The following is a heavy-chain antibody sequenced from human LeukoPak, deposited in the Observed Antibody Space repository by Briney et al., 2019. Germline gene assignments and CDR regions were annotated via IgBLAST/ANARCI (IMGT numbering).Heavy chain of an antibody. CDR3: ARLPPVGGNSGYYYGMDV. V-gene: IGHV3-33*01. Sequence: GGSLRLSCAASGFTFTSHGMHWVRRAPGKGLEWVALIWYDGSKKYYADSVKGRFTISRDNSNKTLYLQMNSLRAGDTAVYYCARLPPVGGNSGYYYGMDVWGQGTTVTVSS. J-gene: IGHJ6*02. D-gene: IGHD4-23*01. CDR2: IWYDGSKK. CDR1: GFTFTSHG.